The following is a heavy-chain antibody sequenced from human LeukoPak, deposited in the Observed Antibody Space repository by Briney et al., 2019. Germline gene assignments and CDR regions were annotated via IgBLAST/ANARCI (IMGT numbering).Heavy chain of an antibody. J-gene: IGHJ4*02. CDR2: IYSGGST. V-gene: IGHV3-53*01. Sequence: AGGSLRLSCAASGFTVSSNYMSWVRQAPGKGLEWVSVIYSGGSTYYADSVKGRFTTSRDNSKNTLYLQMNSLRAEDTAVYYCAKEYSVRNQFDHWGQGTLVAVSS. CDR1: GFTVSSNY. D-gene: IGHD1-14*01. CDR3: AKEYSVRNQFDH.